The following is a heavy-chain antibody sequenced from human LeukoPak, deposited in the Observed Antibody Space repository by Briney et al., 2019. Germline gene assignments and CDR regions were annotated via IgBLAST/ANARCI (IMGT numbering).Heavy chain of an antibody. CDR3: ARRTAGDYLDY. CDR1: GGSISSYY. J-gene: IGHJ4*02. Sequence: SETLSLTCTVSGGSISSYYWSWIRQPPGKGLEWIGYIYYSGSTNYNPSLKSRVTISVDTSKNQFSLKLSSVTAADTAVYYCARRTAGDYLDYWGQGTLVTVSS. CDR2: IYYSGST. D-gene: IGHD6-19*01. V-gene: IGHV4-59*08.